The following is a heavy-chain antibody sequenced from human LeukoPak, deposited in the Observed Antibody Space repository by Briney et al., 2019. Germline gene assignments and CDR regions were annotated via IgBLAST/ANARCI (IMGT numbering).Heavy chain of an antibody. V-gene: IGHV3-21*01. CDR3: ARAGGSGTVDY. D-gene: IGHD3-10*01. CDR1: GFTFSSYS. Sequence: GGSLRLSCAASGFTFSSYSMNWVRQAPGKGLEWVSSITSSSTYIYYADSVKGRFTISRDNAKNSLYLQMNSLGAEDTAVYYCARAGGSGTVDYWGHGTLVTVSS. J-gene: IGHJ4*01. CDR2: ITSSSTYI.